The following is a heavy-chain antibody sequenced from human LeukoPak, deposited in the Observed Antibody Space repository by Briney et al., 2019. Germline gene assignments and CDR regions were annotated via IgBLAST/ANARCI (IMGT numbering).Heavy chain of an antibody. Sequence: GGSLRLSCAASGFTFSSYSMNWVRQAPGKGLEWVSSISSSSSYIYYADSVKGRFTISRDNAKNSLYLQMNSLRAEDTAVYYCARNYDFWSGFTVYYHYYYYMDVWGKGTTVTVSS. J-gene: IGHJ6*03. CDR1: GFTFSSYS. CDR2: ISSSSSYI. V-gene: IGHV3-21*01. D-gene: IGHD3-3*01. CDR3: ARNYDFWSGFTVYYHYYYYMDV.